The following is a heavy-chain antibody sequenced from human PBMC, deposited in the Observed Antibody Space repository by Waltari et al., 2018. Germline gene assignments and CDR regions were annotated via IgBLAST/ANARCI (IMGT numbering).Heavy chain of an antibody. CDR2: ISWNSGSI. J-gene: IGHJ3*02. V-gene: IGHV3-9*01. D-gene: IGHD6-13*01. CDR1: GFTFDDYA. CDR3: ARQWGQQLDAFDI. Sequence: EVQLVESGGGLVQPGRSLRLSCAASGFTFDDYAMHWVRQAPGKGLEWGSGISWNSGSIGYADSVKGRFTIARDNAKNSLYLQMNSLRAEDTAVYYCARQWGQQLDAFDIWGQGTMVTVSS.